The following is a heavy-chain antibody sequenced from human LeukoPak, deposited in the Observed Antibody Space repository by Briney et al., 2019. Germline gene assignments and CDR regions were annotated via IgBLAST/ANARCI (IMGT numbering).Heavy chain of an antibody. CDR2: INPNSGGT. CDR1: GYTLTGYY. D-gene: IGHD3-10*01. Sequence: ASVKVSCKASGYTLTGYYMHWVRQAPGQGLEWMGRINPNSGGTNYAQKFQGRVTMTRDTSISTAYMELSRLRSDETAVYYCARDRLAIYGSGSYNYWGQGTLVTVSS. J-gene: IGHJ4*02. CDR3: ARDRLAIYGSGSYNY. V-gene: IGHV1-2*06.